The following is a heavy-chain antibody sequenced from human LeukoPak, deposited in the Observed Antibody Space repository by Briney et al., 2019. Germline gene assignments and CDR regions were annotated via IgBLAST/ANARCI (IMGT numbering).Heavy chain of an antibody. CDR3: AKMFHYYDSSGYWDYYYGMDV. Sequence: QPGRSLRLSCAASGFTFSSYAMHWVRQAPGKGLEWVSTISGSGGSTYYADSVKGRLTISRDNSKNTLYLQMNSLRAEDTAVYYCAKMFHYYDSSGYWDYYYGMDVWGQGTTVTVSS. D-gene: IGHD3-22*01. V-gene: IGHV3-23*01. CDR1: GFTFSSYA. CDR2: ISGSGGST. J-gene: IGHJ6*02.